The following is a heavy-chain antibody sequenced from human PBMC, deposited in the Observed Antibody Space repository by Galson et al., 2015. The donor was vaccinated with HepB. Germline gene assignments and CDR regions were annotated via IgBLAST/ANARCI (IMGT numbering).Heavy chain of an antibody. CDR1: GGSFSGYY. V-gene: IGHV4-59*10. CDR2: VYSSGST. CDR3: ATEGWDSSQESKYFQY. J-gene: IGHJ1*01. D-gene: IGHD3-22*01. Sequence: ETLSLTCAVYGGSFSGYYWSWIRQPPGKGLEWIGRVYSSGSTSYNPSLRSRVTMSVDTPKNQVSLKLNSVTAADTALYYCATEGWDSSQESKYFQYWGQGALITVSS.